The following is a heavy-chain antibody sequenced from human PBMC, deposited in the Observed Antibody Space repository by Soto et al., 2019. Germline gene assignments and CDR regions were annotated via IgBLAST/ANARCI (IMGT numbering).Heavy chain of an antibody. CDR1: GGYISSYY. V-gene: IGHV4-4*07. CDR2: IYTCWST. J-gene: IGHJ4*02. CDR3: ARSCSRPDY. D-gene: IGHD3-10*02. Sequence: SETMSLTFTVSGGYISSYYWSWIRQPTGEVPEWIGRIYTCWSTNFNPSLKSRVTISIDTSKNQFSLKLSYVTAADTAVYYCARSCSRPDYWGQGTLVTVSS.